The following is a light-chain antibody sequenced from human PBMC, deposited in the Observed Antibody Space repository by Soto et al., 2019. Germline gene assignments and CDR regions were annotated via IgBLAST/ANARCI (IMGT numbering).Light chain of an antibody. Sequence: EMVMTQSPATLSVSPGERVTLSCRARQSVGSNLAWYQQKPGQAPRLLIYGASTRATGIPARFSGSGSETEFTLTISSLQAEDSAVYFCQQYNNWPTWTFGQGTKVDI. CDR2: GAS. V-gene: IGKV3-15*01. CDR1: QSVGSN. CDR3: QQYNNWPTWT. J-gene: IGKJ1*01.